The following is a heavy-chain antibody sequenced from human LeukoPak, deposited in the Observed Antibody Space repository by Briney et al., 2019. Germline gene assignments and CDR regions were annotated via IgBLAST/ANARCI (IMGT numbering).Heavy chain of an antibody. CDR2: ITPIFGSA. CDR1: GGTFSAYV. V-gene: IGHV1-69*13. J-gene: IGHJ3*02. D-gene: IGHD1-26*01. Sequence: ASVKVSCKASGGTFSAYVISWVRQAPGQGLEWMGGITPIFGSATYAQKFQGRVTITADESTSTGYMELSSLRSEDTAMYYCAREEVDDAFDIWGQGTMVTVSS. CDR3: AREEVDDAFDI.